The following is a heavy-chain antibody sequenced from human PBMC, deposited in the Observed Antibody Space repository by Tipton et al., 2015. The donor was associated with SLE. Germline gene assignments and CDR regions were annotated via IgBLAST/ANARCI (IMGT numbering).Heavy chain of an antibody. CDR1: GGSFSGYY. Sequence: TLSLTCALYGGSFSGYYWNWIRQPPGKGLEWIGEINHSGSTNYNPSLKSRVTISVDTSKNQFSLELSSVTAADTAVYYCARSPGRSYFDYWGQGTLVTASS. CDR3: ARSPGRSYFDY. V-gene: IGHV4-34*01. CDR2: INHSGST. J-gene: IGHJ4*02.